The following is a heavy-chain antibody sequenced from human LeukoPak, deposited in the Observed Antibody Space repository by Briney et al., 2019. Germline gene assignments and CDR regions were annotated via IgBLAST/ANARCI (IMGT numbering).Heavy chain of an antibody. J-gene: IGHJ6*02. V-gene: IGHV4-61*01. Sequence: SETLSLTCTVSGGSVSSGSYYWNWIRRPPGKGLEWIGYIYYNGNTNYSPSLKSRVTMSVDTSKNLFSLKVSSVTAADTAVYYCARGRSNYYGMDVWGQGTTVTVSS. CDR3: ARGRSNYYGMDV. D-gene: IGHD1-26*01. CDR1: GGSVSSGSYY. CDR2: IYYNGNT.